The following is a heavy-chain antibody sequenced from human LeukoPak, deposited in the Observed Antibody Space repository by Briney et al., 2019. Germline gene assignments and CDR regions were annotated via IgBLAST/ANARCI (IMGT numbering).Heavy chain of an antibody. CDR3: AGVWEYCSSTSCYYY. J-gene: IGHJ4*02. Sequence: ASVKVSCKASGYTFTSYGISWVRQAPGQGLEWMGWISAYNGNTNYAQKLQGRVTMTTDTSTSTAYLELRSLRSEDTAVYYCAGVWEYCSSTSCYYYWGQGTLVTVSS. CDR1: GYTFTSYG. V-gene: IGHV1-18*01. CDR2: ISAYNGNT. D-gene: IGHD2-2*01.